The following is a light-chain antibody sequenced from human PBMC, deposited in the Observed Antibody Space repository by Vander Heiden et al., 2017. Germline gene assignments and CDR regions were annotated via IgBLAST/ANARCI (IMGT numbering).Light chain of an antibody. V-gene: IGLV2-14*01. CDR3: SAYTSSSTREGV. J-gene: IGLJ1*01. CDR1: SSDDGGDNY. Sequence: QSALTQPASESGSPGQSITISCTGTSSDDGGDNYVSWYHQHPAKATNLMIYDVSNRPPGVATRFSVSKSGNTSSMTTSGLQAADEADYYCSAYTSSSTREGVFGTGTTVTVL. CDR2: DVS.